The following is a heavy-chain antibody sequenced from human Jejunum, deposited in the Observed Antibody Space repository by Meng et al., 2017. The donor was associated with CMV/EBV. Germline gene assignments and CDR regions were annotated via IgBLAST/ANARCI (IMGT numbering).Heavy chain of an antibody. J-gene: IGHJ4*02. V-gene: IGHV4-34*01. D-gene: IGHD3-10*01. CDR3: AKGGAYNRDY. CDR1: GVSFRGSS. CDR2: ISHSGIT. Sequence: LTFVVHGVSFRGSSWSWIRQPPGKGLEWIGEISHSGITKYNPSLKSRVTISGDVSKNQFSLKLTSVTAADTAVYYCAKGGAYNRDYWGQGTLVTVSS.